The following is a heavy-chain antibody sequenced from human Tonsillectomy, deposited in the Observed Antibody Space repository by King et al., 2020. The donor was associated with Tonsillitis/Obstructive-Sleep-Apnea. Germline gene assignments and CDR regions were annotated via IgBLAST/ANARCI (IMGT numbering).Heavy chain of an antibody. CDR1: GCTFSTYA. Sequence: VQLVESGGGVVQPGRSLRLSCAASGCTFSTYAMHWVRQAPGKGLEWVAVISYDGSNKYYADPVKGRFTISRDNSKNTLYLQMKSLRPEETAVCYCARDQEGWFDPWGQGTLVTVSS. J-gene: IGHJ5*02. CDR3: ARDQEGWFDP. V-gene: IGHV3-30*01. CDR2: ISYDGSNK.